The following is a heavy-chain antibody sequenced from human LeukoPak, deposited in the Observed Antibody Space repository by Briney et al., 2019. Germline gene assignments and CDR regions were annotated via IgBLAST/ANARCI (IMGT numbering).Heavy chain of an antibody. V-gene: IGHV1-2*02. Sequence: GGSGKVSCKASGYTFTGYYMHWGRQGPGQGVEWMGWINPNSGGTNYAQKFQGRVTMTRDTSISTAYMELSRLRSDDTAVYYCARGTSYGLDYWGQGTLVTVSS. J-gene: IGHJ4*02. CDR3: ARGTSYGLDY. CDR1: GYTFTGYY. D-gene: IGHD5-18*01. CDR2: INPNSGGT.